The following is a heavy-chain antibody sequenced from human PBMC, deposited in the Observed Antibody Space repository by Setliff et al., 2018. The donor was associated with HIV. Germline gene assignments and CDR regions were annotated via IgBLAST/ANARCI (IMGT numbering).Heavy chain of an antibody. CDR3: AAGDSSQYYFDY. CDR2: ISPDGRER. V-gene: IGHV3-7*01. J-gene: IGHJ4*02. CDR1: GFTFGRYW. Sequence: GGSLRLSCAASGFTFGRYWFSWVRQTPGEGMEWVANISPDGRERHYADSLKVRFTISRDNSKNTLYLQMNSLRAEDTAVYYCAAGDSSQYYFDYWGQGTLVTVSS. D-gene: IGHD6-13*01.